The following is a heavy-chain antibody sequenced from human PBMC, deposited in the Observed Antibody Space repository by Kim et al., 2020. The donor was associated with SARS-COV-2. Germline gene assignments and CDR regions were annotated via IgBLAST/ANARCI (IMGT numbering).Heavy chain of an antibody. V-gene: IGHV4-34*01. Sequence: STNSNPSLKSRGTLSVDTSKNQFSLKLGTVTAADTAVYYCARLSPYYFDYWGQGTLVTVSS. CDR3: ARLSPYYFDY. J-gene: IGHJ4*02. CDR2: ST.